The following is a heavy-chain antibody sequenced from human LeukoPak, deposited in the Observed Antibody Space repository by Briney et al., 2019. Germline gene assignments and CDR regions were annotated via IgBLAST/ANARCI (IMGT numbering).Heavy chain of an antibody. V-gene: IGHV4-34*01. J-gene: IGHJ5*02. CDR2: INHSGST. CDR1: GGSFSGYY. D-gene: IGHD1-7*01. Sequence: SETLSLTCAVYGGSFSGYYWSWIRQPPGKGLEWIGEINHSGSTNYNPSLKSRVTISVDTSKNQFSVKLSSVTAADTAVYYCARGGNWNSGWFDPWGQGTLVTVSS. CDR3: ARGGNWNSGWFDP.